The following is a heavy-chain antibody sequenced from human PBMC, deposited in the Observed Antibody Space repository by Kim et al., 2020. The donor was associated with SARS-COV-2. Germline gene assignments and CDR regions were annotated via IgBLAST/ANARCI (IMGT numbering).Heavy chain of an antibody. V-gene: IGHV3-33*01. J-gene: IGHJ6*01. Sequence: GGSLRLSCAASGFTFSSYGMHWVRQAPGKGLEWVAVIWYDGSTKYYADSVKGRFTISRDNCKNTLHLKMNSLRAEDTAEYYCARVGPRGYCSGGGCLYYYGMDVWGQGPTVTVSS. CDR2: IWYDGSTK. CDR1: GFTFSSYG. D-gene: IGHD2-15*01. CDR3: ARVGPRGYCSGGGCLYYYGMDV.